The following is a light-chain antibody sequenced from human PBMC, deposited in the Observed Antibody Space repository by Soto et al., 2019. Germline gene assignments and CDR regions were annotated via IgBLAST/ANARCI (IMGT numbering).Light chain of an antibody. CDR1: QDISNY. CDR3: QQYDNPPLT. Sequence: DIQMTQSPSSLSASVGDRVTITCQASQDISNYLNWYQQKPGKAPKLLIYDASNLETGVPSRFSGSGSGTDLTFTISSHQPEDIATYYCQQYDNPPLTFGGGTKVELK. CDR2: DAS. V-gene: IGKV1-33*01. J-gene: IGKJ4*01.